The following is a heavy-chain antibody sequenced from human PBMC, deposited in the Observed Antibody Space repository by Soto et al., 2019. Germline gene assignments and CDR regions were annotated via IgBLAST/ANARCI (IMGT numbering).Heavy chain of an antibody. CDR2: LYTSGNT. V-gene: IGHV4-4*07. Sequence: QVQLQESGPGLVKPSETLSLTCTVSGGSFTTYYWNWIRQPAGKRLEWIGRLYTSGNTKYNPSLKSRLTMSLDTSKRQFSLKPSSVTAADTAIYYCARETVLGTDNWFDPWGQGILVTVSS. CDR3: ARETVLGTDNWFDP. D-gene: IGHD6-19*01. J-gene: IGHJ5*02. CDR1: GGSFTTYY.